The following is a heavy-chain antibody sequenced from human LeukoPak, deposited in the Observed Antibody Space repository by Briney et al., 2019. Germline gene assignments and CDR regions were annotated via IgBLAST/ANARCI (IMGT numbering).Heavy chain of an antibody. CDR3: VRDPRNCGGDCYSGGYFDC. J-gene: IGHJ4*02. CDR1: GFTFSSYA. Sequence: GGSLRLSCSASGFTFSSYAMHWVRQAPGKGLEYVSAIRSNGGNTHYADSVKGRFTISRDNSKNTLYLQMNSLRGEDTTVYYCVRDPRNCGGDCYSGGYFDCWGQGALVSVS. CDR2: IRSNGGNT. V-gene: IGHV3-64D*06. D-gene: IGHD2-21*02.